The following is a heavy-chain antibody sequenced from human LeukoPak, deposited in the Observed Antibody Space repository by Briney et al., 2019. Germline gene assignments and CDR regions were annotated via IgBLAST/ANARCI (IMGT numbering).Heavy chain of an antibody. CDR2: ISSSGRTI. J-gene: IGHJ3*02. Sequence: GGSLRLSCAASGFTFSDYYMSWIRQAPGKGLEWVSYISSSGRTIYYADSVQGRFTIPRDNAKNSLYLQMNSLRAEDTAVYYCARDETPGITIIVENAFDIWGQGTMVTVSS. CDR1: GFTFSDYY. CDR3: ARDETPGITIIVENAFDI. D-gene: IGHD3-22*01. V-gene: IGHV3-11*01.